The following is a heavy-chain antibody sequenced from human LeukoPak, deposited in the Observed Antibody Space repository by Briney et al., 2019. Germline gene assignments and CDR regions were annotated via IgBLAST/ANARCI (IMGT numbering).Heavy chain of an antibody. CDR3: ARGGYCSSTSCLYYYYGMDV. V-gene: IGHV4-31*03. CDR1: GGSISSGGYY. CDR2: IYYSGST. J-gene: IGHJ6*02. Sequence: PSQTLSLTCTVSGGSISSGGYYWSWIRQHPGKGLEWIGYIYYSGSTYYNPSLKSRVTISVDTSKNQFSLKLSSVTAADTAVYYCARGGYCSSTSCLYYYYGMDVWGQGTTVTVSS. D-gene: IGHD2-2*01.